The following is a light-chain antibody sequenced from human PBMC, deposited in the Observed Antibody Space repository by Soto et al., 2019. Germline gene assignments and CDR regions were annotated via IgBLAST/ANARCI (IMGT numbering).Light chain of an antibody. CDR1: QKVSNRF. CDR3: QEHGSSPPLT. Sequence: NGLTQSPGTPSLSPGGRATLSCRARQKVSNRFVAWYQQKPGQAPRLLIYHASTRATGIPDRFSGSGSGTDFPLTISRLEPEDFAVYYCQEHGSSPPLTFGGGTKVEIK. J-gene: IGKJ4*01. CDR2: HAS. V-gene: IGKV3-20*01.